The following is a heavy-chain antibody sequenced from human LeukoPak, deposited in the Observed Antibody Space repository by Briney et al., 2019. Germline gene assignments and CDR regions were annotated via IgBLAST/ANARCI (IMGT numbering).Heavy chain of an antibody. CDR3: AKDHGSSDWYYFDY. CDR1: GFTFSSYG. D-gene: IGHD6-13*01. Sequence: GGSLRLSCAASGFTFSSYGMHWVRQAPGKGLEWVTFIRYDGSNKYYTDSVKGRFTISRDNSYKTLYLQMNSLRAEDTAVYYCAKDHGSSDWYYFDYWGQGTLVTVSS. V-gene: IGHV3-30*02. CDR2: IRYDGSNK. J-gene: IGHJ4*02.